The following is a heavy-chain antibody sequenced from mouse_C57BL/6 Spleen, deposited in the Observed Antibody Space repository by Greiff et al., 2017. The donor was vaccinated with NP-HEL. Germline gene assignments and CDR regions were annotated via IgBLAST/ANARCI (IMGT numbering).Heavy chain of an antibody. D-gene: IGHD1-1*01. Sequence: LVESGPELVKPGASVKISCKASGYAFSSSWMNWVKQRPGKGLEWIGRIYPGDGDTNYNGKFKGKATLTADKSSSTAYMQLSSLTSEDSAVYFCARKGNYYGSSFDYWGQGTTLTVSS. CDR1: GYAFSSSW. CDR2: IYPGDGDT. J-gene: IGHJ2*01. V-gene: IGHV1-82*01. CDR3: ARKGNYYGSSFDY.